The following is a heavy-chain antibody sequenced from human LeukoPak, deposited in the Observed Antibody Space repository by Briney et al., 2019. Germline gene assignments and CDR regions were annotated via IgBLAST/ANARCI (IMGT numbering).Heavy chain of an antibody. J-gene: IGHJ4*02. CDR2: ITGDSNTI. D-gene: IGHD2-2*01. CDR1: GFAFSPYA. CDR3: ARQLGYCSSTSCYADKVDY. V-gene: IGHV3-48*01. Sequence: GGSLRLSCAASGFAFSPYAMNWVRQAPGKGLEWVSFITGDSNTIYYADSMKGRFTVSRDNAENSLYLQMNSLSAEDTAVYYCARQLGYCSSTSCYADKVDYWGQGTLVTVSS.